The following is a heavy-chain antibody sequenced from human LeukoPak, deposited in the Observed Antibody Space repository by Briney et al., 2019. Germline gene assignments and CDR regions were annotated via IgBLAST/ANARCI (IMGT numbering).Heavy chain of an antibody. V-gene: IGHV4-39*07. CDR1: GDSISSSSYY. J-gene: IGHJ4*02. Sequence: SGTLSLTCTVSGDSISSSSYYWGWIRQPPGKGLEWIGSIYYSGSTYYNPSLKSRVTISVDTSKNQFSLKLSSVTAADTAVYYCARDTDDILTGPIGYWGQGTLVTVSS. D-gene: IGHD3-9*01. CDR3: ARDTDDILTGPIGY. CDR2: IYYSGST.